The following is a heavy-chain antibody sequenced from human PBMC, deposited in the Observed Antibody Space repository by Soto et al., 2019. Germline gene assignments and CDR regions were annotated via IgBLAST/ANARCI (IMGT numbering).Heavy chain of an antibody. J-gene: IGHJ6*02. CDR2: ISYDGSNK. V-gene: IGHV3-30*18. CDR3: AKDRKDYGGHYYYGMDV. D-gene: IGHD4-17*01. CDR1: GFTFRTYG. Sequence: GGSLRLSCAASGFTFRTYGMHWVRQAPGKGLEWVAVISYDGSNKYYADSVKGRFTISRDNSKNTLYLQMNSLRAEDTAVYYCAKDRKDYGGHYYYGMDVWGQGTTVTVSS.